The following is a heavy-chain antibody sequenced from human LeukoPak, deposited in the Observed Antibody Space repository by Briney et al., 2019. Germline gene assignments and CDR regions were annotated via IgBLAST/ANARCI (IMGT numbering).Heavy chain of an antibody. D-gene: IGHD1-26*01. CDR2: IKSDGSST. J-gene: IGHJ4*02. Sequence: GGSLRLSCAASGFTFSGYWMHWVRRAPGKGLVWVSRIKSDGSSTTYADSVKGRFTISRDNSKNTLYLQMNSLRAEDTAVYYCARDRGSYFSFDYWGQGTLVTVSS. CDR1: GFTFSGYW. CDR3: ARDRGSYFSFDY. V-gene: IGHV3-74*01.